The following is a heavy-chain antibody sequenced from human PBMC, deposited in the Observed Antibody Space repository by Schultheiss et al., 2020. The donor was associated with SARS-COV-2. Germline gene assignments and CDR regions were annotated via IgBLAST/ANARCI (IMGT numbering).Heavy chain of an antibody. V-gene: IGHV1-18*04. D-gene: IGHD3-9*01. CDR1: GYTFTSYG. CDR2: ISAYNGNT. CDR3: ARGALAVLRYFDWLSQGGYFDY. Sequence: ASVKVSCKASGYTFTSYGISWVRQAPGQGLEWMGWISAYNGNTNYAQKLQGRVTMTTDTSTSTAYMELRSLRSDDTAVYYCARGALAVLRYFDWLSQGGYFDYWGQGTLVTVSS. J-gene: IGHJ4*02.